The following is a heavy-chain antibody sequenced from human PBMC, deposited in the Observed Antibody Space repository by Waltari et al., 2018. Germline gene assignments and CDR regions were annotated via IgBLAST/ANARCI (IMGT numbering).Heavy chain of an antibody. V-gene: IGHV3-73*02. CDR3: TRHANSNPTNWFDP. J-gene: IGHJ5*02. CDR1: GFTFSGSA. CDR2: IGGKANSYAT. Sequence: EVQLVESGGGLVQPGGSLKLSCAASGFTFSGSAMHWVRQASGKGLEWVGVIGGKANSYATAYAASVKGWYTISRAISKNTAYLQMNSLKTEDTAVYYCTRHANSNPTNWFDPWGQGTLVTVSS. D-gene: IGHD4-4*01.